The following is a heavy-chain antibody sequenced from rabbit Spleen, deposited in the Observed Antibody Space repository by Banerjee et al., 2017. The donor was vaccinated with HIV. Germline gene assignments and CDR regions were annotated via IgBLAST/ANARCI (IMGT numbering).Heavy chain of an antibody. V-gene: IGHV1S40*01. Sequence: QSLEESGGDLVKPGASLTLTCTASGFSFSSSDYMCWVRQAPGKGLEWIACIAGSSSGFIYSATWAKGRFTCSGTSSTTVTLQMTSLTAADTATYICARDLVTVIGWNFNLWGPGTLVTVS. CDR1: GFSFSSSDY. D-gene: IGHD5-1*01. CDR3: ARDLVTVIGWNFNL. CDR2: IAGSSSGFI. J-gene: IGHJ4*01.